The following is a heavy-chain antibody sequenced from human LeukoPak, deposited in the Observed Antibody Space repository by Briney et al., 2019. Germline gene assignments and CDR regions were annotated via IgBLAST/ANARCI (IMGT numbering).Heavy chain of an antibody. Sequence: PSETLSLTCTVSGGSISSYYWSWIRQPPGKGLEWIGSVSSGGKTAYNPSLKSRVTISLDTSKSQLSLDVTSVTAADTAVFYCVRDRRTALAPTPFDLWGQGTLVTVSS. J-gene: IGHJ5*02. D-gene: IGHD2-15*01. CDR1: GGSISSYY. CDR3: VRDRRTALAPTPFDL. CDR2: VSSGGKT. V-gene: IGHV4-39*07.